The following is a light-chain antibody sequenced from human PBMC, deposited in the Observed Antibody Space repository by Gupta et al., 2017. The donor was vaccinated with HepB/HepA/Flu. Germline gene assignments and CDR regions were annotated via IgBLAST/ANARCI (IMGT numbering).Light chain of an antibody. CDR3: QALDSSIVV. J-gene: IGLJ2*01. CDR1: KMGDKY. V-gene: IGLV3-1*01. CDR2: QDS. Sequence: YELTLPPSVSVSVCPPASVTCSGDKMGDKYACCYQQKPGQSPVLVIYQDSKQTSGIPELFSGSNSGNTATLTISGTQAMDDADYYCQALDSSIVVFGGGTKLTVL.